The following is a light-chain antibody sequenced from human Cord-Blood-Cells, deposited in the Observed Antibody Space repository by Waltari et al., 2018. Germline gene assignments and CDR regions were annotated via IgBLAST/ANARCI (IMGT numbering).Light chain of an antibody. Sequence: EIVLTQSPATLSLSPGERATLSCRASQSVSSYLAWYQQKPGQAPRRLIYDASNRATGIPARFSGSGCGTDFTLTISILEPEEFAVYYRQQRVTVGPGTKVGIK. V-gene: IGKV3-11*01. CDR1: QSVSSY. CDR2: DAS. J-gene: IGKJ3*01. CDR3: QQRVT.